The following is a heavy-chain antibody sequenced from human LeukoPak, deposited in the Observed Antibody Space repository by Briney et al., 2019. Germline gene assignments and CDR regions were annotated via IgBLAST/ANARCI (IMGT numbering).Heavy chain of an antibody. CDR3: ARVDGYCSSTSCPNPRYYYGMDV. CDR2: ICYDGSNK. Sequence: GRSLRLSCAASGFTFSSYGMHWVRQAPGKGLEWVAVICYDGSNKYYADSVKGRFTISRDNSKNTLYLQMNSLRAEDTAVYYCARVDGYCSSTSCPNPRYYYGMDVWGKGTTVTVSS. J-gene: IGHJ6*04. D-gene: IGHD2-2*01. V-gene: IGHV3-33*01. CDR1: GFTFSSYG.